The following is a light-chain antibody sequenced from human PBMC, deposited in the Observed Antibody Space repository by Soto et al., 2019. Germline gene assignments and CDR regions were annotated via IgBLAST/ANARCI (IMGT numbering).Light chain of an antibody. V-gene: IGKV1-39*01. J-gene: IGKJ2*01. Sequence: DLQMTQSPSSLSASVGDRVTITCRPSQTISNYLNWYQQKPGKAPKFLIYAASTLQNGVPSRFNGRTSGADFTLTINGLQPEDFATYYCQQSYSFPDTFGQRTHLEI. CDR1: QTISNY. CDR3: QQSYSFPDT. CDR2: AAS.